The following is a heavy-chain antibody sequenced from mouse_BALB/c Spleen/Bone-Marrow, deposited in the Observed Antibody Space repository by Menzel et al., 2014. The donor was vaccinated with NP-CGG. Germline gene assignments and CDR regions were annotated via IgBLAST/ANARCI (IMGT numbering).Heavy chain of an antibody. CDR2: ISYSGST. CDR3: ARKALYYAMDY. Sequence: EVKLLESGPGLVKPSQSLSLTCTVTGYSTTSDYAWNWIRQFPGNKLEWMGYISYSGSTSYNPSLKSRISITRDTSKNQFFLQLNSVTTEDTATYFCARKALYYAMDYWGQGTSVTVSS. J-gene: IGHJ4*01. CDR1: GYSTTSDYA. V-gene: IGHV3-2*02.